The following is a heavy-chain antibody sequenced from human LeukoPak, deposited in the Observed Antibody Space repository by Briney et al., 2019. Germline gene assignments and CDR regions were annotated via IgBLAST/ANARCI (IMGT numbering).Heavy chain of an antibody. Sequence: SETLPLTCTVSGGSVSSGSYYWSWIRQPPGKGLEWIGYIYYSGSTNYNPSLKSRVTISVDTSKNQFSLKLSSVTAADTAVYYCAGYDFWSGYYFDYWGQGTLVTVSS. CDR3: AGYDFWSGYYFDY. CDR2: IYYSGST. CDR1: GGSVSSGSYY. V-gene: IGHV4-61*01. J-gene: IGHJ4*02. D-gene: IGHD3-3*01.